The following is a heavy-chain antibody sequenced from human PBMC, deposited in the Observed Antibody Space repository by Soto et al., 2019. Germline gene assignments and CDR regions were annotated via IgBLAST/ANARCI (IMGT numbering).Heavy chain of an antibody. Sequence: EVQLVESEGGLVQRGGSLRLSCAASGFTFNYYWMHWVRQEPGQGLVWVSHIHSDGSTTTYADSVKGRFTISRDNAKNTLYRQMNGLRAEDTDVYYCVRGDKGGFDLWGQGTTVTFSS. V-gene: IGHV3-74*01. CDR1: GFTFNYYW. D-gene: IGHD2-21*02. CDR3: VRGDKGGFDL. J-gene: IGHJ3*01. CDR2: IHSDGSTT.